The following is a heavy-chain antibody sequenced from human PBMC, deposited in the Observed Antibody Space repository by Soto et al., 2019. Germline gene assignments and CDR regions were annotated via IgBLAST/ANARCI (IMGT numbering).Heavy chain of an antibody. CDR2: ISSSGSTI. CDR3: ARDIVVVVAADV. J-gene: IGHJ6*04. Sequence: PVGSLRLSCAASGFTFSDYYMSWIRQAPGKGLEWVSYISSSGSTIYYADSVKGRFTISRDNAKNSLYLQMNSLRAEDTAVYYCARDIVVVVAADVWGKGTTVTVSS. V-gene: IGHV3-11*01. CDR1: GFTFSDYY. D-gene: IGHD2-15*01.